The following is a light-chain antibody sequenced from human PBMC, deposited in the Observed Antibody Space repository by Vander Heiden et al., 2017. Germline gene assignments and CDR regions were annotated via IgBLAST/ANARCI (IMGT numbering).Light chain of an antibody. CDR3: QSYDSSLSGVV. CDR2: GNS. J-gene: IGLJ2*01. CDR1: NSNIGAGFD. V-gene: IGLV1-40*01. Sequence: QSVLTQPPSVSGAPGQRVTLSCTGSNSNIGAGFDVHWYQQLPGTAPKLLIYGNSNRPSGVPDRFSGSRSGTSASLAITGLQAEDEADYYCQSYDSSLSGVVFGGGTKLTVL.